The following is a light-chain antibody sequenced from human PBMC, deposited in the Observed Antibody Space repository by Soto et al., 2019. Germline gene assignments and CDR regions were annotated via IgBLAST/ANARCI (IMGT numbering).Light chain of an antibody. J-gene: IGKJ3*01. CDR2: AAS. CDR3: QQRSNWPRFT. CDR1: QTLSINS. V-gene: IGKV3D-20*02. Sequence: EIVLTQSPDTLSLSPGERATLFCRASQTLSINSLAWYQQKPGQAPRLLIYAASTRHTGIPDRFNGSGSGTDFALTINRLEPEDFAVYYCQQRSNWPRFTFGPGTKVDIK.